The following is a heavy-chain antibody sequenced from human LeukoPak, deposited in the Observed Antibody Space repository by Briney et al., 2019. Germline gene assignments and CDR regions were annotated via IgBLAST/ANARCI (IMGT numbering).Heavy chain of an antibody. CDR3: ARALPWGIVVVPAAIPGWFDP. CDR2: IYHSGST. D-gene: IGHD2-2*02. CDR1: GYSISSGYY. Sequence: PSETLSLTCTVSGYSISSGYYWGWIPQPPGKGLEWIGSIYHSGSTYYNPSLKSRVTISVDTSKNQFSLKLSSVTAADTAVYYCARALPWGIVVVPAAIPGWFDPWGQGTLVTVSS. V-gene: IGHV4-38-2*02. J-gene: IGHJ5*02.